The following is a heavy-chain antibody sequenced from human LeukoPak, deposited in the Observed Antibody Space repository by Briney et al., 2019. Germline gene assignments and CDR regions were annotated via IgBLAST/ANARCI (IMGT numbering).Heavy chain of an antibody. CDR1: GGSISSGGYS. CDR2: IYHSGST. CDR3: ARGCWVDTAMKACSVLGMDV. J-gene: IGHJ6*02. Sequence: PSQTLSLTCAVSGGSISSGGYSWSWIRQPPGKGLEWIGYIYHSGSTYYNPSLKSRVTISVDRSKNQFSLKLSSVTAADTAVYYCARGCWVDTAMKACSVLGMDVWGQGTTVTVSS. V-gene: IGHV4-30-2*01. D-gene: IGHD5-18*01.